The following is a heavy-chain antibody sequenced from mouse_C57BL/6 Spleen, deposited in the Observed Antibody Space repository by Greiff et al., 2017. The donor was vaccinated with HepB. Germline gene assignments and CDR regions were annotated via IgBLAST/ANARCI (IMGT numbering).Heavy chain of an antibody. CDR2: ISSGGSYT. Sequence: EVHLVESGGDLVKPGGSLKLSCAASGFTFSSYGMSWVRQTPDKGLEWVATISSGGSYTYYPDSVKGRFPISRDNAKNTLYLQMSSLKSEDTAMYYCARHYDYDVGYAMDYWGQGTSVTVSS. J-gene: IGHJ4*01. V-gene: IGHV5-6*01. CDR1: GFTFSSYG. D-gene: IGHD2-4*01. CDR3: ARHYDYDVGYAMDY.